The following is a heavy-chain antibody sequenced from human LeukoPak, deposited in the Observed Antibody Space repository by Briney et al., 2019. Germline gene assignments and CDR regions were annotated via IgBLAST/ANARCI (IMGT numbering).Heavy chain of an antibody. CDR2: INPKNGGS. Sequence: RASVKVSCKASGYTFTSYYMHWVRQAPGQGLEWMGWINPKNGGSHSAQKFQGRVTMTRDTSISTAYMELSSLNFDDTAAYFCARGAGSSFFDPWGQGTLVTVSS. V-gene: IGHV1-2*02. J-gene: IGHJ5*02. CDR1: GYTFTSYY. D-gene: IGHD4/OR15-4a*01. CDR3: ARGAGSSFFDP.